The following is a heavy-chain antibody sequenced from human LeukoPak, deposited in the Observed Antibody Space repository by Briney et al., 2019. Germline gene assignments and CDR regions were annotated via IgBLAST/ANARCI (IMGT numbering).Heavy chain of an antibody. D-gene: IGHD3-3*01. CDR3: TKSDWFDP. V-gene: IGHV3-74*01. Sequence: GGSPRLSCAASGFTFSNYWMHWVRQAPGKGLVWVSRIKSDGSSTTYADSVKGRFTISRDNAKNTLYLQMNSLRAEDTAVYYCTKSDWFDPWGQGTLVTVSS. CDR2: IKSDGSST. J-gene: IGHJ5*02. CDR1: GFTFSNYW.